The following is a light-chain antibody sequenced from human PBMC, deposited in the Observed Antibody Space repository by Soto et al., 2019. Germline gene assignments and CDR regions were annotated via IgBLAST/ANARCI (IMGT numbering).Light chain of an antibody. CDR3: QQYKHWPPLT. CDR1: QSVTYN. Sequence: EIVMTQSPATLSVSPGETATLSCRASQSVTYNLAGYQQKPGQGPRLLIYGAFTRATGIPARFSGSGSGTEFTLTISSLQSEDFAVYYCQQYKHWPPLTFGGGTKVEIK. CDR2: GAF. J-gene: IGKJ4*01. V-gene: IGKV3-15*01.